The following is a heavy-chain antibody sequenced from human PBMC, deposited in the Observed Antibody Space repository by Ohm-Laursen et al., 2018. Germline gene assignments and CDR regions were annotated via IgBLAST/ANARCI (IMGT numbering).Heavy chain of an antibody. V-gene: IGHV4-31*03. Sequence: SQTLSLTCTVSGDSISSGGYYCSWIRQHPGKGLEWIGYISYSVSTSYNPSLRSRLTISLDTSKNHFSLKLSSVTAADTAVYFCVTSPRGISDLDYWGQGTLVTVSS. CDR3: VTSPRGISDLDY. CDR2: ISYSVST. J-gene: IGHJ4*02. CDR1: GDSISSGGYY. D-gene: IGHD2-21*01.